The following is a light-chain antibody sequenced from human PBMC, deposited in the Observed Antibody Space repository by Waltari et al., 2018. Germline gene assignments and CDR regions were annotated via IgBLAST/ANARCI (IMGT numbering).Light chain of an antibody. V-gene: IGLV2-14*03. CDR2: DVN. J-gene: IGLJ2*01. CDR3: KSYTTNKTML. Sequence: SALTQPAPVAGSPGQSISISCTGTNSAIGSYYYVPWYQQYPGKAPKLIIFDVNKRPLGVSNRFSGSKSGNTASLTIAGLQTEDEADYYCKSYTTNKTMLFGGGTKLTVL. CDR1: NSAIGSYYY.